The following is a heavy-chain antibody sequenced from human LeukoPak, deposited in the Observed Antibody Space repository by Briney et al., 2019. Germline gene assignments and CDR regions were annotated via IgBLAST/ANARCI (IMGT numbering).Heavy chain of an antibody. CDR3: ARYYYDSSGYYYGMDV. D-gene: IGHD3-22*01. CDR1: GFTFSSYS. J-gene: IGHJ6*02. V-gene: IGHV3-48*04. Sequence: GGSLRLSCAASGFTFSSYSMNWVRQAPGKGLEWVSYISSSGSTIYYADSVKGRFTISRDNAKNSLYLQMNSLRAEDTAVYYCARYYYDSSGYYYGMDVWGQGTTVTVSS. CDR2: ISSSGSTI.